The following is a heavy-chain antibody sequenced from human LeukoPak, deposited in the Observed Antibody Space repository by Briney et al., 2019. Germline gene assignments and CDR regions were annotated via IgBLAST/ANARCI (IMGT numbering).Heavy chain of an antibody. V-gene: IGHV3-23*01. CDR3: AKDLGIAAVGTVY. CDR2: ISGDGGGT. Sequence: GGSLRLSCAASGFTFSSYAMSWVRQAPGKGLEWVSGISGDGGGTFYADSVKGRFTISRDNSQNTLYLQMNSLGAEDTAVYYCAKDLGIAAVGTVYWGQGTLVTVSS. CDR1: GFTFSSYA. J-gene: IGHJ4*02. D-gene: IGHD6-13*01.